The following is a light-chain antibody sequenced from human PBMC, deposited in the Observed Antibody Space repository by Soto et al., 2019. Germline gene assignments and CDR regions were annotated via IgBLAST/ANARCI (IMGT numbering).Light chain of an antibody. J-gene: IGLJ2*01. Sequence: QSVLTQPPSASGSPGQSVTISCTGTSSDVGGYNYVSWYQQHPGKAPKLIIYEVSKRPSGVPDRFSGSKSGNTASLTVSGLQADDEADYYCGSYAGRNNGVFGGGTKLTVL. CDR3: GSYAGRNNGV. CDR2: EVS. CDR1: SSDVGGYNY. V-gene: IGLV2-8*01.